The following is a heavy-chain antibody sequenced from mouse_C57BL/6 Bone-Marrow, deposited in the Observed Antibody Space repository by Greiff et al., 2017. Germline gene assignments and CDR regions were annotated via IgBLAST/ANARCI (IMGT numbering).Heavy chain of an antibody. Sequence: ESGPGLVKPSQSLSLTCSVTGYSITSGYYWNWIRQFPGNKLEWMGYISYDGSNNYNPSLKNLISITRDTSKNQFFLKLKSVTTEDTATYYCARDPGNYWYFDVWGTGTTVTVSS. V-gene: IGHV3-6*01. D-gene: IGHD2-1*01. J-gene: IGHJ1*03. CDR3: ARDPGNYWYFDV. CDR1: GYSITSGYY. CDR2: ISYDGSN.